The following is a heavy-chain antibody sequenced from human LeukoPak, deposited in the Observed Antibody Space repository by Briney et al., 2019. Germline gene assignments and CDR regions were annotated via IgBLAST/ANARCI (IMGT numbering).Heavy chain of an antibody. Sequence: SETLSLTCTVSGGSISSYYWSWIRQPPGKGLEWIGYIYYSGSTNYNPSLKSRVTISVDTSKNQFSLKLSSVTAADTAVYYRALSADYYGSGNSLDYWGQGTLVTVSS. V-gene: IGHV4-59*01. CDR3: ALSADYYGSGNSLDY. CDR1: GGSISSYY. J-gene: IGHJ4*02. D-gene: IGHD3-10*01. CDR2: IYYSGST.